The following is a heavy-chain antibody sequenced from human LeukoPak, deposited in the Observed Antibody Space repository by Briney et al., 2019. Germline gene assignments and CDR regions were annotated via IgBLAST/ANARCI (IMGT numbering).Heavy chain of an antibody. CDR1: GGSISSGGYS. D-gene: IGHD5-24*01. V-gene: IGHV4-30-2*01. CDR3: ARVFRPGGYNSPAEAFDY. CDR2: IYHSGST. J-gene: IGHJ4*02. Sequence: PSETLSLTCAVSGGSISSGGYSWSWIRQPPGKGLEWIGYIYHSGSTYYNPSLKSRVTISVDRSKNQFSLKLSSVTAADTAVYYCARVFRPGGYNSPAEAFDYWGQGTLVTVSS.